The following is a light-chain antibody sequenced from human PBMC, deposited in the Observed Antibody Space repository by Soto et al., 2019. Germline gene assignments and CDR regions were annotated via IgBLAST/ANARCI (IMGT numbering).Light chain of an antibody. V-gene: IGKV3-20*01. CDR2: DAS. J-gene: IGKJ1*01. CDR3: QQYCSTPRT. Sequence: ETMVTQSPGTLSLSPGYRATLSCMVSQSVSSSYLAWYQQKPGQAPRLLIYDASRRATGIPDRFSGSGSGTDFTLTISRLEPEDFAVYYCQQYCSTPRTFGQGTKVDIK. CDR1: QSVSSSY.